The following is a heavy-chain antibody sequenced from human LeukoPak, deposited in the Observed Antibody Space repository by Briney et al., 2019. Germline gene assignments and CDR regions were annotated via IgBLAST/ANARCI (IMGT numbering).Heavy chain of an antibody. J-gene: IGHJ4*02. CDR2: IGSSGSYT. D-gene: IGHD2-15*01. CDR1: GFAFSDYY. CDR3: ARGYCNGGYCLPHY. Sequence: GGSLRLSCAASGFAFSDYYMNWIRQAPGKGLEWVSCIGSSGSYTNYADSVKGRFTISRDNAKNSLYLQMNSLRVEDTAVYFCARGYCNGGYCLPHYWGQGTLVTVSS. V-gene: IGHV3-11*05.